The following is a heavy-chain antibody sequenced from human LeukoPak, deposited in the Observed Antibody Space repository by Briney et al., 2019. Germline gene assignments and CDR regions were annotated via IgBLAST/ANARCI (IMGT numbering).Heavy chain of an antibody. Sequence: PGGSLRLSCAASGFTFSSYSMNWVRQARGKGLEWVSSISSSNNYIYYADSMKGRFTISRDNAKNSLYLQMNSLRAEDTAVYYCARTPAGTYYFDYWGQGTLVTVSS. J-gene: IGHJ4*02. V-gene: IGHV3-21*01. CDR1: GFTFSSYS. CDR3: ARTPAGTYYFDY. CDR2: ISSSNNYI.